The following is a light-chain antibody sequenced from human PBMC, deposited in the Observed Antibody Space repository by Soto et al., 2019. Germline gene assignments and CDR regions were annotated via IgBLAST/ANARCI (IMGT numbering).Light chain of an antibody. CDR1: QTIMTY. J-gene: IGKJ5*01. V-gene: IGKV1-39*01. Sequence: DIQMTQSPSSLSASVGDEVTITCRASQTIMTYLNWYQQKPGKAPELLIYAASTLQSGVPSRFSGSGSGTDFTLTISCLQSEDFAVYYCQQYNEWPITFGQGTRLEIK. CDR3: QQYNEWPIT. CDR2: AAS.